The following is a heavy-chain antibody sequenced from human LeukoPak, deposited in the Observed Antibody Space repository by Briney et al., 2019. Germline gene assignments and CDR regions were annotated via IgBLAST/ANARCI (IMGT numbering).Heavy chain of an antibody. J-gene: IGHJ6*03. CDR1: GGSISSSTYF. D-gene: IGHD6-13*01. Sequence: SETLSLTCSVSGGSISSSTYFWGWIRQPPGKGLEWIGTIYHTGTTYYNPSLQSRVTISVDTSKNQFSLNLSSVTATDTAVYFCARHYTLVTAPGAYYMDVWGKGTAVTVSS. CDR2: IYHTGTT. CDR3: ARHYTLVTAPGAYYMDV. V-gene: IGHV4-39*01.